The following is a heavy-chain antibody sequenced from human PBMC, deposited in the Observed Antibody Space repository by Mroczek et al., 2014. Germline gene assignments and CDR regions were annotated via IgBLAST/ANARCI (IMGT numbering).Heavy chain of an antibody. V-gene: IGHV4-59*01. CDR3: ARVGGVGAMRYYYYYMDV. J-gene: IGHJ6*03. Sequence: QVQLQQSGPGLVKPSETLSLTCTVSGGSISSYYWSWIRQPPGKGLEWIGYIYYSGSTNYNPSLKSRVTISVDTSKNQFSLKLSSVTAADTAVYYCARVGGVGAMRYYYYYMDVWGKGTTVTVSS. CDR1: GGSISSYY. CDR2: IYYSGST. D-gene: IGHD1-26*01.